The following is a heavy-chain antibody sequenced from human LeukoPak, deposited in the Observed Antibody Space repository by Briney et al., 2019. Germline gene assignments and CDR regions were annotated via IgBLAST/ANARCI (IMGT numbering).Heavy chain of an antibody. CDR3: ARADGAQTFPFDY. J-gene: IGHJ4*02. D-gene: IGHD4/OR15-4a*01. Sequence: SETLSLTCAVYGGSFSGYYWSWIRQPPGKGLEWIGEINPGGNTNYNPSLKSRVTISVDTSKNQFSLKLTSVTAADTAVYYCARADGAQTFPFDYWSLGTLVTVSS. V-gene: IGHV4-34*01. CDR1: GGSFSGYY. CDR2: INPGGNT.